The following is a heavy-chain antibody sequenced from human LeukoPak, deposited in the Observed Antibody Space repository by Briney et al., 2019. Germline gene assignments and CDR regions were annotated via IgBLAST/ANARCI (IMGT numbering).Heavy chain of an antibody. CDR3: AKTPGGAAGNRVFDH. Sequence: GGSLRLSCAASGFTFSSHAMSWVRQAPGRGLEWVSSISASGDGIYYTDSVKGRFTMSRDNSKDTLYLQMNSLRADDTAVYYCAKTPGGAAGNRVFDHWGQGALVTVSS. J-gene: IGHJ4*02. D-gene: IGHD6-13*01. CDR1: GFTFSSHA. V-gene: IGHV3-23*01. CDR2: ISASGDGI.